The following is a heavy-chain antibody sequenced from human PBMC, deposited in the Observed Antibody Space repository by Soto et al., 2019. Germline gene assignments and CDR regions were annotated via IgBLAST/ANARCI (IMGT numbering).Heavy chain of an antibody. Sequence: GGSLRLSCAASGFTFSSYAMSWVRQAPGKGLEWVSAISGSGGSTYYADSVKGRFTISRDNSKNTLYLQMNSLRAEDTAVYYCAKDRSSSWYGNNWFDPWGQGTLVTVSS. CDR3: AKDRSSSWYGNNWFDP. V-gene: IGHV3-23*01. J-gene: IGHJ5*02. D-gene: IGHD6-13*01. CDR1: GFTFSSYA. CDR2: ISGSGGST.